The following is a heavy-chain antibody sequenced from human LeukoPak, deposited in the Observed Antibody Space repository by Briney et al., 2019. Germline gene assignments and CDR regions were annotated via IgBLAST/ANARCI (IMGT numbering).Heavy chain of an antibody. Sequence: GGSLRLSCAASGFTFTGNSMHWVRQGPGKGLVWVARIHRDGGMTMYADSVEGRFTISRDNDKNTLYLQMNSLRAEDTAIYYCVRETGTIGYYMDVWGKGTTVTVSS. CDR3: VRETGTIGYYMDV. J-gene: IGHJ6*03. CDR1: GFTFTGNS. V-gene: IGHV3-74*03. D-gene: IGHD2-15*01. CDR2: IHRDGGMT.